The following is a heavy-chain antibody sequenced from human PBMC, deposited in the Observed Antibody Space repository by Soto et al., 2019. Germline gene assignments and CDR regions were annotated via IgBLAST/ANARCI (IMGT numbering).Heavy chain of an antibody. J-gene: IGHJ4*02. D-gene: IGHD1-26*01. CDR1: GYTISSSNW. CDR3: ARREIQGPIDY. V-gene: IGHV4-28*01. CDR2: IYYSGTT. Sequence: QVQLQESGPGLVKPSDTLSLTCAVSGYTISSSNWWGWIRQPPGKGLEWIGYIYYSGTTYYNPSLKSRVTMSVDTSKNQYSLKLTSVTAVDTAVYYCARREIQGPIDYWGQGTLVTVSS.